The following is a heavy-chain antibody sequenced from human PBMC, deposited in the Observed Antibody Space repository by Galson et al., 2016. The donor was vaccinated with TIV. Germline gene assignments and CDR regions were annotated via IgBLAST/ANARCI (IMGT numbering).Heavy chain of an antibody. CDR1: GYTVTELS. V-gene: IGHV1-24*01. CDR2: FDPEDGET. D-gene: IGHD3-22*01. CDR3: ATDRVYYYDSSGYS. J-gene: IGHJ4*02. Sequence: SVKVSCKVSGYTVTELSMHWVRQTPEKSLEWMGGFDPEDGETIYAQKFQGRVSMTEDKFTDTAYMELSSLVSDDTAVYYCATDRVYYYDSSGYSWGQGTLVTVSS.